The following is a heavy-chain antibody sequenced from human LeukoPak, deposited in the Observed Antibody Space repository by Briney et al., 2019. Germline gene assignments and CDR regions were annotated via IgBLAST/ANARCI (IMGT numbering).Heavy chain of an antibody. CDR1: GFTFSSYS. CDR2: ISGGGSTI. D-gene: IGHD2-8*02. J-gene: IGHJ4*02. CDR3: ARPGGVLRLYYFDY. Sequence: GGSLRLSCAGSGFTFSSYSMNWVRQAPGKGLEWVSYISGGGSTIYYADSVKGRFTISRDNVKNSLYLQMNSLRADDTAVYYCARPGGVLRLYYFDYWGQGTLVTVSS. V-gene: IGHV3-48*01.